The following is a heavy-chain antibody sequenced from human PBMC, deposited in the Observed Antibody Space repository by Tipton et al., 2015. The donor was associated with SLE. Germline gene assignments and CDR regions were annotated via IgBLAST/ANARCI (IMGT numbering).Heavy chain of an antibody. V-gene: IGHV3-23*01. CDR2: ISGSAVST. J-gene: IGHJ5*02. Sequence: SLRLSCAASGFTFRTYAMSWVRQAPGKGLEWVSAISGSAVSTYYADSVKGRFTISRDNSKNTLYLQMNSLRAEDTALYYCAKANYDILTGLNWFDPWGQGTLVTVSS. CDR1: GFTFRTYA. CDR3: AKANYDILTGLNWFDP. D-gene: IGHD3-9*01.